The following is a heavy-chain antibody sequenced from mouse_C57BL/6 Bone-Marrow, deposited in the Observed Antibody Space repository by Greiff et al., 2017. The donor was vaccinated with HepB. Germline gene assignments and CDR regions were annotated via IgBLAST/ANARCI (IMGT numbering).Heavy chain of an antibody. CDR1: GYTFTSYW. D-gene: IGHD1-1*01. CDR3: ARSNAVVGAMDY. V-gene: IGHV1-61*01. J-gene: IGHJ4*01. CDR2: IYPSDSET. Sequence: QVQLQQPGAELVRPGSSVKLSCKASGYTFTSYWMDWVKQRPGQGLEWIGNIYPSDSETHYNQKFKDKATLTVDKSSSTAYMQLSSLTSEDSAVYYCARSNAVVGAMDYWGQGTSVTVSS.